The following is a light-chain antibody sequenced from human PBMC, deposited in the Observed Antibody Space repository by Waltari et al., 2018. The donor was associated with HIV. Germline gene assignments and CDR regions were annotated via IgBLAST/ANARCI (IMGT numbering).Light chain of an antibody. J-gene: IGLJ2*01. CDR3: CSFAGSSNFVI. Sequence: QSALTQPRSVSGSPGQSISISCSGSRGDLGSFIYVSCYQQHPNKAPQLIIYDVSERPSGVPHRFSGSKSGNTATLTISGIQAEDEAEYFCCSFAGSSNFVIFGGGTKLAVL. V-gene: IGLV2-11*01. CDR1: RGDLGSFIY. CDR2: DVS.